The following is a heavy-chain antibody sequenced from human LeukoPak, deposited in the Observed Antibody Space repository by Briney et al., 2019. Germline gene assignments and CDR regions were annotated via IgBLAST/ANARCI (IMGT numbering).Heavy chain of an antibody. V-gene: IGHV4-59*12. CDR2: IYYSGST. J-gene: IGHJ4*02. CDR3: ARDTITRGLDY. D-gene: IGHD3-10*01. Sequence: SETLSLTCTVSGGSISSYYWSWIRQPPGKGLEWIGYIYYSGSTNYNPSLKSRVTISVDTSKNQFSLKLSSVTAADTAVYFCARDTITRGLDYWGQGTLVTVSS. CDR1: GGSISSYY.